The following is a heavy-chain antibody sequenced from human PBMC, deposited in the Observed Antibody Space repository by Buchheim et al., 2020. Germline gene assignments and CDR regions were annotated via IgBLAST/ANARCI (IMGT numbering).Heavy chain of an antibody. CDR2: ISYDGSDK. J-gene: IGHJ4*02. CDR3: SRGTILRGAGEIDY. V-gene: IGHV3-30*03. CDR1: GFSFSDYG. D-gene: IGHD3-10*01. Sequence: QVQLVESGGGVVQPGRSLRLSCAASGFSFSDYGMHWVRQAPGKGLEWVAVISYDGSDKYYVDSVKGGFTISRDNSKNTLYLQMNSLRTEDTAVYYCSRGTILRGAGEIDYWGQGTL.